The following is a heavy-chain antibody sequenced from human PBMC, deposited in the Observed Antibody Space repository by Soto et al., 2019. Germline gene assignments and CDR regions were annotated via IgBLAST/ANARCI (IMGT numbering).Heavy chain of an antibody. Sequence: QVQLVESGGGVVQPGGSLRLSCAASGFTFTSYGMHWLRQTPGKGLEWLAVVSYDGSDHYYADSVKGRFTVSKDKSKSTVFLQMNSLRPEDTAMYYCAKEHNGLYSRHYFDFWGQGTLVTVSS. V-gene: IGHV3-30*18. J-gene: IGHJ4*02. CDR3: AKEHNGLYSRHYFDF. CDR2: VSYDGSDH. D-gene: IGHD6-19*01. CDR1: GFTFTSYG.